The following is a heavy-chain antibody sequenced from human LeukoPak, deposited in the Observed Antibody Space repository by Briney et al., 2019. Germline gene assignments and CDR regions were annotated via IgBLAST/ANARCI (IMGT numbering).Heavy chain of an antibody. CDR3: ARDILGYTSSWYRFDY. CDR1: GYTFTNYG. J-gene: IGHJ4*02. D-gene: IGHD6-13*01. CDR2: ISGYNGNT. V-gene: IGHV1-18*01. Sequence: AASVKVSCKASGYTFTNYGIRWVRQAPGQGLEWMGWISGYNGNTNYTQKLQDRVTLTTDTSTTTAYMELRTLRSDDTAVYYCARDILGYTSSWYRFDYWGQGSQVTVSS.